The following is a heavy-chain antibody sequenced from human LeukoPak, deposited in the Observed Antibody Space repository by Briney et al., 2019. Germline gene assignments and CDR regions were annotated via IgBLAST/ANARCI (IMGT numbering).Heavy chain of an antibody. Sequence: SETLSLTCAVYGGSFSGYYWSWIRQPPRKGLEWIGEINHSGSTNYNPSLKSRVTISVDTSKNQFSLKLSSVTAADTAVYYCARARVYDYVWGSYRHTFLDYWGQGTLVTVSS. CDR3: ARARVYDYVWGSYRHTFLDY. CDR1: GGSFSGYY. D-gene: IGHD3-16*02. CDR2: INHSGST. V-gene: IGHV4-34*01. J-gene: IGHJ4*02.